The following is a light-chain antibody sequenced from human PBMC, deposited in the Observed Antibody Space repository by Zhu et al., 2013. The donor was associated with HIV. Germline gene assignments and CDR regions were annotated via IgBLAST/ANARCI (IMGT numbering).Light chain of an antibody. CDR2: DAS. CDR3: QQRSNWPPSLT. CDR1: QSVGSY. Sequence: EIVLTQSPGTLSLSPGERATLSCWASQSVGSYLAWYQQRPGQAPRLLIYDASSRATGIPARFSGSGSGTDFTLTISSLEPEDFAVYYCQQRSNWPPSLTFGGGTKVEFK. J-gene: IGKJ4*01. V-gene: IGKV3-11*01.